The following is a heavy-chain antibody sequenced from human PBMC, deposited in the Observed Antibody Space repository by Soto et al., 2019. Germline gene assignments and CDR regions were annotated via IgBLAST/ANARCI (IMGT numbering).Heavy chain of an antibody. V-gene: IGHV1-18*04. J-gene: IGHJ3*02. CDR3: ARVIVVVTNDAFDI. D-gene: IGHD3-22*01. Sequence: ASVKVSCKASGYTFTSYGMSWVRQAPGQGLEWMGWISAYNGNTNYAQKFQGRVTMTTDTSTSTAYMELRSLRSEDTAVYYCARVIVVVTNDAFDIWGQGTMVTVSS. CDR1: GYTFTSYG. CDR2: ISAYNGNT.